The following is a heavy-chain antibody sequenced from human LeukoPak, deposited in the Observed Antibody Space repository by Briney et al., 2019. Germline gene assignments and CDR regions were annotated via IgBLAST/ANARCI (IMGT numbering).Heavy chain of an antibody. CDR2: IYSGGST. J-gene: IGHJ4*02. D-gene: IGHD2-2*01. Sequence: GGSLRLSCAASGFTVSSNYMSWVRQAPGKGLEWVSVIYSGGSTYYADSVKGRFTISRDNSKNTLYLQMNSLRAEDTAVYYCARDTSVVPAARFDYWGQGTLVTVSS. V-gene: IGHV3-53*05. CDR3: ARDTSVVPAARFDY. CDR1: GFTVSSNY.